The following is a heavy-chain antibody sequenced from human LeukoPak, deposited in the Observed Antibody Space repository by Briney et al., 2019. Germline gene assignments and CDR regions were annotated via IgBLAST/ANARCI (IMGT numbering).Heavy chain of an antibody. CDR1: GYTFTGYY. J-gene: IGHJ5*02. Sequence: ASVKVSCKASGYTFTGYYMHWVRQAPGQGLEYMGWINPNSGGTRYAQKFQGRVTMTRDTSISTVYMDLSRLTSDDTAFYYCAREGIAADDTNWFDPWGQGTLVTVSS. CDR3: AREGIAADDTNWFDP. V-gene: IGHV1-2*02. D-gene: IGHD6-13*01. CDR2: INPNSGGT.